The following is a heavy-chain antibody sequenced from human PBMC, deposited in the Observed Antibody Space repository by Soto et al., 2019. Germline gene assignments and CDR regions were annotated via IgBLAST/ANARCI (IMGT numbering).Heavy chain of an antibody. Sequence: QVQLQESGPGLVKPSQTLSLTCTVSGGSISGGYYWSWIRQHPGKGLEWIGYIYYSGSTYYNPSPXSXXTISVDTSKNQFSLKLSSVTAADTAVYYCARSVTPWGQGTLVTVSS. CDR2: IYYSGST. CDR3: ARSVTP. CDR1: GGSISGGYY. J-gene: IGHJ5*02. D-gene: IGHD3-10*01. V-gene: IGHV4-31*03.